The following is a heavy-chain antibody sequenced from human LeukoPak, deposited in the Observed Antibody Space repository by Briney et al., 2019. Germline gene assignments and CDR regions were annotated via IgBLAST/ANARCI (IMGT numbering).Heavy chain of an antibody. D-gene: IGHD3-22*01. V-gene: IGHV3-30*02. J-gene: IGHJ3*02. Sequence: GGSLRLSCAASGFTFSSYGMHWVRQAPGKGLEWVAFIRYDGSNKYYADSVKGRFTISRDNSKNTLYLQMNSLRAEDTAVYYCAKDLWTYYYDSSGAAHAFDIWGQGTMVTVSS. CDR3: AKDLWTYYYDSSGAAHAFDI. CDR2: IRYDGSNK. CDR1: GFTFSSYG.